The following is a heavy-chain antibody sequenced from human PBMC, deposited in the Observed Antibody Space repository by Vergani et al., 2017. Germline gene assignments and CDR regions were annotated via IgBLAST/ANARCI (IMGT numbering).Heavy chain of an antibody. D-gene: IGHD1-14*01. V-gene: IGHV3-30*02. J-gene: IGHJ4*02. CDR2: IRYDGSNK. CDR1: GITFWKFG. Sequence: VDLVESGGGLAQPGGSLRLSCEASGITFWKFGMHWVRQAPGKGLEWVAFIRYDGSNKYYADSVKGRFTISRDNSKNTLYLQMNSLRAEDTAVYYCAKGGITLPGGASSSYFDYWGQGTLVTVSS. CDR3: AKGGITLPGGASSSYFDY.